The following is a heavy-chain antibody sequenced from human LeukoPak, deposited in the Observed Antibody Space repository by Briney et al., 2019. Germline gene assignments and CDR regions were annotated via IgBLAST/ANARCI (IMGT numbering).Heavy chain of an antibody. D-gene: IGHD3-22*01. V-gene: IGHV3-11*04. CDR3: ARVRDSWAF. Sequence: PGGSLRLSCAASGFTFSSYAMSWIRQAPGKGLEWLSYISRDGATIYYADSVKGRFTISRDNAKNSLYLQMNSLRAEDTAVYYCARVRDSWAFWGQGTLVTVSS. CDR1: GFTFSSYA. CDR2: ISRDGATI. J-gene: IGHJ4*02.